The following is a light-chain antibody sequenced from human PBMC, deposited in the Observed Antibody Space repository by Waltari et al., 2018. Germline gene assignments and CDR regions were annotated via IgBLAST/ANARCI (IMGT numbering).Light chain of an antibody. CDR1: SSDVGTYNY. CDR3: SSYTISNTRL. V-gene: IGLV2-14*03. J-gene: IGLJ2*01. Sequence: QSALTQPASVSGSPGQSITISCPGTSSDVGTYNYAPWYQQHPGRAPQLMIYDVSKRPSGVSNRFSGSKSGNTASLTISGLQAEDEADYYCSSYTISNTRLFGGGTKLTVL. CDR2: DVS.